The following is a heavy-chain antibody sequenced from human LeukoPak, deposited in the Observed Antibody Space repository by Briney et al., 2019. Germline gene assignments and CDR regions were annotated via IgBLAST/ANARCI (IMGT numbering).Heavy chain of an antibody. V-gene: IGHV4-59*01. CDR2: IYYSGST. CDR1: GGSISSYY. J-gene: IGHJ4*02. Sequence: PETLSLTCTVSGGSISSYYWSWIRQPPGKGLEWIGYIYYSGSTNYNPSLKSRVTISVDTSKNQFSLKLSSVTAADTAVYYCARANGYNSPNDYWGQGTLVTVSS. D-gene: IGHD5-24*01. CDR3: ARANGYNSPNDY.